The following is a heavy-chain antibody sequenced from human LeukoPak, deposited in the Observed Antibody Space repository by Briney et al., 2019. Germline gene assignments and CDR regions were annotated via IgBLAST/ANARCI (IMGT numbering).Heavy chain of an antibody. V-gene: IGHV4-34*01. J-gene: IGHJ4*02. CDR1: GGSFSGYY. CDR2: INHSGST. D-gene: IGHD1-26*01. CDR3: ARDSIGVGASEYYFDY. Sequence: NSSETLSLTCAVYGGSFSGYYWSWIRQPPGKGLEWIGEINHSGSTNYNPSLKSRVTISVDTSKNQFSLKLSSVTAADTAVYYCARDSIGVGASEYYFDYWGQGTLVTVSS.